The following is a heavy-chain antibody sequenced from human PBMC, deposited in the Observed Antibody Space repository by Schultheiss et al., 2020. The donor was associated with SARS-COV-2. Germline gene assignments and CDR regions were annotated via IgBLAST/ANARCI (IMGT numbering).Heavy chain of an antibody. Sequence: ASVKVSCRASGGTLSNSAVSWVRQAPGQGLEWMGWISAYNANTDFAQKFQGRVTLTADTSTSTAYMELRSLRSDDTAVYFCARNGAARDGSGFFFGFWGQGTLVTVSS. CDR1: GGTLSNSA. J-gene: IGHJ4*02. D-gene: IGHD3-22*01. CDR2: ISAYNANT. V-gene: IGHV1-18*01. CDR3: ARNGAARDGSGFFFGF.